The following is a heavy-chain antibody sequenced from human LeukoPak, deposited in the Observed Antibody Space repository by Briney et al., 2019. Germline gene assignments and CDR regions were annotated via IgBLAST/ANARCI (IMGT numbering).Heavy chain of an antibody. CDR2: IRYDGSNK. CDR1: GFTFSSYG. CDR3: AKDLEGAAASFDY. J-gene: IGHJ4*02. Sequence: GGSLRLSCAASGFTFSSYGMHWVRQAPGKGLEWLAFIRYDGSNKYYADSVKGRFTISRDNSKNTLYLQMNSPRAEDTAVYYCAKDLEGAAASFDYWGQGTLVTVSS. D-gene: IGHD6-13*01. V-gene: IGHV3-30*02.